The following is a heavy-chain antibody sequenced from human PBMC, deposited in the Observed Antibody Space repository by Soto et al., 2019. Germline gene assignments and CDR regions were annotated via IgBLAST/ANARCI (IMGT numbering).Heavy chain of an antibody. CDR1: GFTFSSYG. D-gene: IGHD4-17*01. J-gene: IGHJ6*02. V-gene: IGHV3-33*01. CDR3: AREASYAYGMDV. CDR2: IWYDGSNK. Sequence: QVQLVESGGGVVQPGRSLRLSCAASGFTFSSYGMHWVRQAPGKGLEWVAVIWYDGSNKYYADSVKGRFTISRDNSKNTRYLQMNSLRAEDTAVYYCAREASYAYGMDVWGQGTTVTVSS.